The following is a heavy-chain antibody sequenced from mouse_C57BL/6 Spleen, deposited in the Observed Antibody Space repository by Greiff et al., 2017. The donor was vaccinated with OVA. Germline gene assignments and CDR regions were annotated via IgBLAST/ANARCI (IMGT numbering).Heavy chain of an antibody. CDR3: ARPGTLGWFAY. V-gene: IGHV1-80*01. CDR1: GYAFSSYW. CDR2: IYPGDGDT. D-gene: IGHD4-1*01. Sequence: VMLVESGAELVKPGASVKISCKASGYAFSSYWMNWVKQRPGKGLEWIGQIYPGDGDTNYNGKFKGKATLTADKSSSTAYMQLSSLTSEDSAVYFCARPGTLGWFAYWGQGTLVTVSA. J-gene: IGHJ3*01.